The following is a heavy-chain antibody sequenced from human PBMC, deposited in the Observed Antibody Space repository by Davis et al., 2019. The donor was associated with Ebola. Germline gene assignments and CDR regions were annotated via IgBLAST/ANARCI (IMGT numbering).Heavy chain of an antibody. D-gene: IGHD3-22*01. CDR1: GFTFSSYS. V-gene: IGHV3-23*01. CDR3: ARRCSDNSAFYRYFDY. CDR2: ISGSGETT. J-gene: IGHJ4*02. Sequence: GESLKISCAASGFTFSSYSMNWVRQAPGKGLEWVSGISGSGETTHYADSVKGRLITSRDNSKNSLYLQMNSLRAEDTAVYYCARRCSDNSAFYRYFDYWGQGTLVTVSS.